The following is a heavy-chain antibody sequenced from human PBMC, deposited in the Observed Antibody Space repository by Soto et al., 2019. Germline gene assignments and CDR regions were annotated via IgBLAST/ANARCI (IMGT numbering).Heavy chain of an antibody. Sequence: GGSLRLSCAASGFTFSSYGMHWVRQAPGKGLEWVAVIWYDGSNKYYADSVKGRFTIPRDNSKNTLYLQMNSLRAEDTAVYYCARESAAGTGAFDIWGQGTMVTVSS. D-gene: IGHD6-13*01. CDR1: GFTFSSYG. CDR3: ARESAAGTGAFDI. CDR2: IWYDGSNK. V-gene: IGHV3-33*01. J-gene: IGHJ3*02.